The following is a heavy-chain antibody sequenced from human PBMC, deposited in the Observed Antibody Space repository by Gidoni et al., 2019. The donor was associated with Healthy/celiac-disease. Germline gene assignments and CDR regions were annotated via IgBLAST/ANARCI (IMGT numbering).Heavy chain of an antibody. CDR2: IIPIFGTA. CDR3: ARDLLGGNSVGYYFDY. V-gene: IGHV1-69*01. J-gene: IGHJ4*02. Sequence: QGLEWMGGIIPIFGTANYAQKFQGRVTITADESTSTAYMELSRLGSEDTAVYYCARDLLGGNSVGYYFDYWGQGTLVTVSS. D-gene: IGHD2-21*01.